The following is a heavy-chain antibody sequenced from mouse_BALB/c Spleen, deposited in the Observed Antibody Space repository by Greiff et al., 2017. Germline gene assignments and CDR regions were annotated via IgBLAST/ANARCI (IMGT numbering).Heavy chain of an antibody. CDR1: GFTFSNYW. Sequence: DVKLVESGGGLVQPGGSMKLSCVASGFTFSNYWMNWVRQSPEKGLEWVAEIRLKSNNYATHYAESVKGRFTISRDDSKSSVYLQMNNLRADDTGIYYCTRDGNYDFFYAMDYWGQGTSVTVSS. CDR2: IRLKSNNYAT. J-gene: IGHJ4*01. CDR3: TRDGNYDFFYAMDY. D-gene: IGHD2-1*01. V-gene: IGHV6-6*02.